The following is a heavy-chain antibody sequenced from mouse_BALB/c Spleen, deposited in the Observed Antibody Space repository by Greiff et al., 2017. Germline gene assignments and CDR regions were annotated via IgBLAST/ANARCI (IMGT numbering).Heavy chain of an antibody. CDR2: ISYSGST. V-gene: IGHV3-2*02. CDR1: GYSITSDYA. CDR3: ARSLTGGFAY. D-gene: IGHD4-1*01. J-gene: IGHJ3*01. Sequence: EVQLQESGPGLVKPSQSLSLTCTVTGYSITSDYAWNWIRQFPGNKLEWMGYISYSGSTSYNPSLKSRISITRDTSKNQFFLQLNSVTTEDTATYYCARSLTGGFAYWGQGTLVTVSA.